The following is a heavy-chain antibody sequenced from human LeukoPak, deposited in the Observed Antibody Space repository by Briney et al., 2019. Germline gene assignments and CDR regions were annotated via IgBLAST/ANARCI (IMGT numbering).Heavy chain of an antibody. D-gene: IGHD3-10*01. CDR2: ISGSGGST. CDR1: GFTFPNSA. V-gene: IGHV3-23*01. J-gene: IGHJ5*02. CDR3: EKGGRGVIFGWFEP. Sequence: PGGSLRLSCAASGFTFPNSAMSWVRQAPGKGLEWVSAISGSGGSTYYADSVKGRFTISRDNSKNTLYLQINRLRAKDTAVYYCEKGGRGVIFGWFEPWGQGTLVTVAS.